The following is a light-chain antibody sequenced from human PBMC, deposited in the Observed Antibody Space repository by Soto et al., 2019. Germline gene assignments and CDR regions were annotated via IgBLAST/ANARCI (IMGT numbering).Light chain of an antibody. CDR2: RTS. Sequence: QAVVTQEPSLTVSPGGTVTLTCALTTAAVTSDYYPNWLQRRPGQPLRTLIYRTSDKHSRTPARFTGSLLGGKAALTLSGVQPEDEADYYCVLLYGGAWVFGGGTKLTVL. J-gene: IGLJ3*02. V-gene: IGLV7-43*01. CDR1: TAAVTSDYY. CDR3: VLLYGGAWV.